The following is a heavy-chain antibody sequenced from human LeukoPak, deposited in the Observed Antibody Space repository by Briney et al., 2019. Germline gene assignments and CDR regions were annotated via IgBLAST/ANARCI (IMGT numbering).Heavy chain of an antibody. D-gene: IGHD3-3*02. CDR2: ISSSSSSYK. CDR3: AREKSFLEWLSTGRRDGYYMDV. V-gene: IGHV3-21*01. J-gene: IGHJ6*03. CDR1: GFTFISYN. Sequence: GGSLRLSCAASGFTFISYNMNWVRQAPGKGLEWVSSISSSSSSYKYYADSVKGRCTVSRDNAKNPLYLQMNSLRAEDTAVYYCAREKSFLEWLSTGRRDGYYMDVWGKGTTVTVSS.